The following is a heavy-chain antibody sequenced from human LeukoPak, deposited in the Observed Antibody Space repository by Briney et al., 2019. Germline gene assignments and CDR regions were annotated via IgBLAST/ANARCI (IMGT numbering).Heavy chain of an antibody. CDR2: IKSKSDGGTT. Sequence: GGSLRLSCAASGLTFSNAWMSWVCQVPGNGLEWVGRIKSKSDGGTTNYAAPVKGRFTISRDDSKNTLYLQMNSLTTDDAGVYYCTTGRTSSSKDWFDPWGQGALVTVSS. J-gene: IGHJ5*02. V-gene: IGHV3-15*01. CDR3: TTGRTSSSKDWFDP. D-gene: IGHD6-6*01. CDR1: GLTFSNAW.